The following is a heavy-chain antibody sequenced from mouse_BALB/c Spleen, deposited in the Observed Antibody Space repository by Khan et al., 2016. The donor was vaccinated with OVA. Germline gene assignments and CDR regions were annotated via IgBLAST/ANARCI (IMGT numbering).Heavy chain of an antibody. V-gene: IGHV1-77*01. CDR2: SYPGSGYT. CDR3: ARAGYGGFAY. D-gene: IGHD3-2*02. Sequence: QVQLQQSGPELVKPGASVKMSCKASGYTFTDYLINWVKQRTGQGLEWIGESYPGSGYTNYNETFKGKATLTSDKSSNTAYIQLSSLTSEDSAVYFCARAGYGGFAYWGQGTLVTVSA. CDR1: GYTFTDYL. J-gene: IGHJ3*01.